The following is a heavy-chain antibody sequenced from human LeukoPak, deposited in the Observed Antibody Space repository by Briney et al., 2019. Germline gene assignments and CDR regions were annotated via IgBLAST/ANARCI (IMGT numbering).Heavy chain of an antibody. CDR3: AKDRRYCSSTSCYTLPLDY. CDR1: GFTFSSYA. J-gene: IGHJ4*02. CDR2: ISGSGGST. V-gene: IGHV3-23*01. D-gene: IGHD2-2*02. Sequence: GSLRLSCAASGFTFSSYAMSWVRQAPGKGLEWVSAISGSGGSTYYADSVKGRFTISRDNSKNTLYLQMNSLRAEDTAVYYCAKDRRYCSSTSCYTLPLDYWGQGTLVAVSS.